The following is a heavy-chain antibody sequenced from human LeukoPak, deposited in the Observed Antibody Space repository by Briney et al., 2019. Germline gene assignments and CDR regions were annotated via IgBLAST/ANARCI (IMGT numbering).Heavy chain of an antibody. CDR2: INHSGST. CDR3: ARRLPLLYYYYYGMDV. D-gene: IGHD2-21*01. CDR1: GGSFSGYY. J-gene: IGHJ6*02. V-gene: IGHV4-34*01. Sequence: KPSETLSLTCAVYGGSFSGYYWSWIRQPPGKGLEWIGEINHSGSTNYNPSLKSRVTISVDTSKKQFSLKLSSVTAADTAVYYCARRLPLLYYYYYGMDVWGQGTTVTVSS.